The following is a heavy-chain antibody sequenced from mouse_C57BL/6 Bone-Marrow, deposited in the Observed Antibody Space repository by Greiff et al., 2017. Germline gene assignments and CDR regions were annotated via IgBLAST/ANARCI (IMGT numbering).Heavy chain of an antibody. CDR1: GFNIKDDY. V-gene: IGHV14-4*01. D-gene: IGHD2-3*01. CDR3: TRDEGYPWFAY. Sequence: EVQLQQSGAELVRPGASVKLSCTASGFNIKDDYMHWVKQRPEQGLEWIGWIDPENGDTEYASKFQGKATITADTSSNTAYLQLSSLTSEDTAVYYCTRDEGYPWFAYWGQGTLVTVSA. CDR2: IDPENGDT. J-gene: IGHJ3*01.